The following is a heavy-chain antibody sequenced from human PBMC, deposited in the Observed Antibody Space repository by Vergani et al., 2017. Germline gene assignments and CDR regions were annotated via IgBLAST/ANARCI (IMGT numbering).Heavy chain of an antibody. D-gene: IGHD2-15*01. CDR1: GFTFSSYA. Sequence: EVQLLESGGGLVQPGGSLRLSCGASGFTFSSYAMTWVRQAPGKGLEWVSAISGSGGNTFYTDSVKGRFTISRDNSKDTLYLQMNSLRVEDTAIYYCAKAGYPNCKGGNCYSYYYGLDLWGQGTTVTVS. J-gene: IGHJ6*02. CDR2: ISGSGGNT. V-gene: IGHV3-23*01. CDR3: AKAGYPNCKGGNCYSYYYGLDL.